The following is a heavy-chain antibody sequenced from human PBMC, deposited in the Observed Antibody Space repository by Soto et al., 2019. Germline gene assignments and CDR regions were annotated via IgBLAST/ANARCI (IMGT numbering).Heavy chain of an antibody. V-gene: IGHV1-69*02. CDR1: GGTFSSYT. J-gene: IGHJ3*02. D-gene: IGHD6-19*01. CDR2: IIPILGIA. CDR3: ARLAGSSHAFDI. Sequence: QVQLVQSGAEVKKPGSSVKVSCKASGGTFSSYTISWVRQAPGQGLEWMGRIIPILGIAKYAQKFQGRVTITADKSTSTAYMELSSLRSEDTAVYYCARLAGSSHAFDIWGQGTMVTVSS.